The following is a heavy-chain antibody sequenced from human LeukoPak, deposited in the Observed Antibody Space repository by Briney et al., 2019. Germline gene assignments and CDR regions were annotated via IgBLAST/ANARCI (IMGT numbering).Heavy chain of an antibody. CDR1: DASLSHDS. Sequence: SETLSLTCTVSDASLSHDSWSWIRQPPGKGLEWIGHIYNSGSTNYNPSPKSRVTISVDTSKNQFSLKVSSVTAADTAVYYCARVGGTNYYYYNDLDVWGQGTTVTVSS. V-gene: IGHV4-59*01. D-gene: IGHD1-26*01. CDR3: ARVGGTNYYYYNDLDV. J-gene: IGHJ6*02. CDR2: IYNSGST.